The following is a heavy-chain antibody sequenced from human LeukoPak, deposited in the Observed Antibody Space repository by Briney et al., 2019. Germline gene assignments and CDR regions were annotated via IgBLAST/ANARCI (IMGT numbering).Heavy chain of an antibody. CDR3: ARVPDSGDY. CDR2: ISASGGST. V-gene: IGHV3-23*01. Sequence: GGSLRLSCAASGFTFSSYAMNWARQAPGRGLEWVSTISASGGSTYYADSVKGRLTISRDSSKNTLYLQMNSLRAEDTAVYYCARVPDSGDYWGQGTLVTVSS. D-gene: IGHD2-15*01. J-gene: IGHJ4*02. CDR1: GFTFSSYA.